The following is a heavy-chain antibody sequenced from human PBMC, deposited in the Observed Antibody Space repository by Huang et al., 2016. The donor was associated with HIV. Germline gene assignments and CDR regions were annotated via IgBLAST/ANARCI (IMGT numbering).Heavy chain of an antibody. Sequence: QVQLQESGPGLVKPSETLSLTCTFSGGSISSYYWSWIRQPPGKGLEWIGDMYYSVSTNYNPSLKSRVTISVDTSKNQFSLKLSSVTAADTAVYYCARSHSIHWGFNWFDPWGQGTLVTVSS. J-gene: IGHJ5*02. V-gene: IGHV4-59*13. CDR3: ARSHSIHWGFNWFDP. CDR2: MYYSVST. D-gene: IGHD7-27*01. CDR1: GGSISSYY.